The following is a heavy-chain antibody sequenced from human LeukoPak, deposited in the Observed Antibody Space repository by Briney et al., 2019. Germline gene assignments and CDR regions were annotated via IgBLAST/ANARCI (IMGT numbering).Heavy chain of an antibody. D-gene: IGHD4-11*01. CDR2: IRSKANSYAT. J-gene: IGHJ6*03. CDR3: TRHGTVTTQGTYYYMDV. Sequence: PRGSLRLSCAASGFTFSGSAMHWVRQASGKGLEWVGRIRSKANSYATAYAASVKGRFTISRDDSKNTAYLQMNSLKTEDTAVYYCTRHGTVTTQGTYYYMDVWGKGTTVTVSS. V-gene: IGHV3-73*01. CDR1: GFTFSGSA.